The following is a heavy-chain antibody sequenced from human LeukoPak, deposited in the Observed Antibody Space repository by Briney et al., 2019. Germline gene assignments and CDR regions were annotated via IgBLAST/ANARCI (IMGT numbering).Heavy chain of an antibody. D-gene: IGHD1-26*01. CDR3: ARDDAMGATIDY. CDR2: ISSSGSTI. J-gene: IGHJ4*02. CDR1: GFTFSSYS. V-gene: IGHV3-48*04. Sequence: GGSLRLSCAASGFTFSSYSMNWVRQAPGKGLEWVSYISSSGSTIYYADSVKGRFTISKENAKNSLYLQMNSLRAEDTAVYYCARDDAMGATIDYWGQGTLVTVSS.